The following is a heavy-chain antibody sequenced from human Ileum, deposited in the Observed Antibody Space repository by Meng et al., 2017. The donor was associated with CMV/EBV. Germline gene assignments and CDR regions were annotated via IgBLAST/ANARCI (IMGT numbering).Heavy chain of an antibody. Sequence: AYYMSWIRQAPGKGLEWVSYISSSGSTIYYADSVKGRFTISRDNAKNSLYLQMNSLRAEDTAVYYCARGGQDVLLWFGELTHNWFDPWGQGTLVTVSS. J-gene: IGHJ5*02. CDR1: AYY. D-gene: IGHD3-10*01. CDR2: ISSSGSTI. V-gene: IGHV3-11*04. CDR3: ARGGQDVLLWFGELTHNWFDP.